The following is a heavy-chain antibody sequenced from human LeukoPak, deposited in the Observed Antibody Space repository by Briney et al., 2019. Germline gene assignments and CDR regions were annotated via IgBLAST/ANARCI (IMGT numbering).Heavy chain of an antibody. J-gene: IGHJ4*02. CDR1: GLSVRGSY. D-gene: IGHD6-13*01. CDR3: TRDLTGTTWSENDY. CDR2: IYSGDRT. Sequence: GGSLRLSCEVSGLSVRGSYMSWVRQAPGKGLEWVSVIYSGDRTYYADSVKGRFTISRDTSKNTLYLQMNNLRADDTATYYCTRDLTGTTWSENDYWGQGTLVTISS. V-gene: IGHV3-53*01.